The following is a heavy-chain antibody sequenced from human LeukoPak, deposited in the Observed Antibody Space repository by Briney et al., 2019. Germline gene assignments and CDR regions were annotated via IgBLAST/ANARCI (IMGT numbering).Heavy chain of an antibody. D-gene: IGHD1-26*01. CDR2: ITSSSSTI. Sequence: TGGSLRLSCAASGFSFSTYTMNWARQAPGKGLEWLSYITSSSSTIYDADSVEGRFTVSRDNAKNSLYLQMNSLRDEDTAVYYCVRNEWGDYWGQGTAVTGSS. CDR3: VRNEWGDY. V-gene: IGHV3-48*02. CDR1: GFSFSTYT. J-gene: IGHJ4*02.